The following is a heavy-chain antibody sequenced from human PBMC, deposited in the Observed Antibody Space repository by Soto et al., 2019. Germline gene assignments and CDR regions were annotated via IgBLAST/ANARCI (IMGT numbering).Heavy chain of an antibody. CDR1: GYTFTSYG. Sequence: QVQLVQSGAEVKKPGASVKVSCKASGYTFTSYGISWVRQAPGQGLEWMGWISTYNGNTNHARKFQGRVTLTTDTSTSTAYMEVRSLRSDDTAVYYCARDPSYYDRSGYPFEYWGQGTLVTVSS. V-gene: IGHV1-18*01. D-gene: IGHD3-22*01. J-gene: IGHJ4*02. CDR2: ISTYNGNT. CDR3: ARDPSYYDRSGYPFEY.